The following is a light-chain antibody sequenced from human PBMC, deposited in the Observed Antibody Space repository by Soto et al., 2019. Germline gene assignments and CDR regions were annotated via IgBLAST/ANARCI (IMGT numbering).Light chain of an antibody. J-gene: IGLJ2*01. CDR1: SSDVGGSHF. CDR3: RSYTTSSTLVV. Sequence: QAVVTQPASVSGSPGQSITISCTGTSSDVGGSHFVSWYQQHPGKAPKLIIYDVTDRPSGVSDRFSGSISGNTASLTISGLQAEDEADYYCRSYTTSSTLVVFGGGTQLTVL. V-gene: IGLV2-14*01. CDR2: DVT.